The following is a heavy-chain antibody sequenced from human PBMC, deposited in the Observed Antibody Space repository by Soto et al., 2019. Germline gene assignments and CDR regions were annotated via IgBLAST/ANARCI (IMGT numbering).Heavy chain of an antibody. J-gene: IGHJ4*02. D-gene: IGHD6-13*01. Sequence: SETLSLTCTVSGGSVSSAVYDWNWIRHSPGKGLEWIGYISKSGDTTYNPSLKSRVTISVDSSKNQFSLKLDSVTPADTAVYYCARVRGTAGKRYFDYWGPGTLVTVSS. V-gene: IGHV4-61*08. CDR3: ARVRGTAGKRYFDY. CDR1: GGSVSSAVYD. CDR2: ISKSGDT.